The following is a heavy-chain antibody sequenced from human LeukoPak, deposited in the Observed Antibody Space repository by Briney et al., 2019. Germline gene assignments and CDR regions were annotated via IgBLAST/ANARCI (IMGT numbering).Heavy chain of an antibody. CDR2: ISGSGGST. J-gene: IGHJ4*02. V-gene: IGHV3-23*01. CDR1: GFTFSSYA. D-gene: IGHD1-26*01. CDR3: ADAIVGASPGY. Sequence: GGSLRLSCAASGFTFSSYAMSWVRQAPGKGLEWVSAISGSGGSTYYADSVKGRFTISRGNSKNTLYLQMNSLRAEDTAVYYCADAIVGASPGYWGQGTLVTVSS.